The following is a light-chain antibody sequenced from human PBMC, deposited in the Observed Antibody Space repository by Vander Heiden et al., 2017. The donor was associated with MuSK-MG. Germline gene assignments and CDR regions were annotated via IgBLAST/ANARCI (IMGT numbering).Light chain of an antibody. V-gene: IGLV3-21*02. CDR1: NIGSKS. J-gene: IGLJ2*01. Sequence: SYVLPKPPSVSAAPGQTARITCGGNNIGSKSVHLYRPKPGQAPVLVVYDDSDRPSRIPERFSGSNSGNTATLTISRVEAGDEADYYCQVWDSSSDHVVFGGGTKLTVL. CDR3: QVWDSSSDHVV. CDR2: DDS.